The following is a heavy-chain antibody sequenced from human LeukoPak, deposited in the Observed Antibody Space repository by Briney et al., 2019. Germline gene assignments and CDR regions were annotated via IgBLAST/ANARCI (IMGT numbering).Heavy chain of an antibody. CDR3: ARAGRIAVAGYYYYGMDV. D-gene: IGHD6-19*01. Sequence: RGSLRLSCAASGFTVSSNYMSWVRQAPGKGLEWVSVIYSGGSTYYADSVKGRFTISRDNSKNTLYLQMNSLRAEDTAVYYCARAGRIAVAGYYYYGMDVWGKGTTVTVSS. CDR1: GFTVSSNY. CDR2: IYSGGST. J-gene: IGHJ6*04. V-gene: IGHV3-53*01.